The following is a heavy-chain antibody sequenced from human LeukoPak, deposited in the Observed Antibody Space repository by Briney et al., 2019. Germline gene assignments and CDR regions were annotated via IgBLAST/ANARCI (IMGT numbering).Heavy chain of an antibody. Sequence: SETLSLTCAVYGGSFSGYYWSWIRQPPGKGLEWIGEINHSGSTNYNPSLKSRVTISVDTSKNQFSLKLSSVTAADTAVYYCARFYDILTGYHSDYWGQGTLDTVSS. J-gene: IGHJ4*02. CDR2: INHSGST. D-gene: IGHD3-9*01. V-gene: IGHV4-34*01. CDR3: ARFYDILTGYHSDY. CDR1: GGSFSGYY.